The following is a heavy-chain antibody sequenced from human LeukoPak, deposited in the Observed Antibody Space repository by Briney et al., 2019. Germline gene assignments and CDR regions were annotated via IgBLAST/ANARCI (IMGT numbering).Heavy chain of an antibody. D-gene: IGHD3-3*01. J-gene: IGHJ4*02. Sequence: GGSLRLSWAASGFTFSSYGMHWVRQAPGKGLEGVAVIWYDGSNKYYADSVKGRFTISRDNSKNTLYLQMNSLRAEDTAVYYCARGMSGYYYFDYWGQGTLVTVSS. CDR2: IWYDGSNK. CDR3: ARGMSGYYYFDY. CDR1: GFTFSSYG. V-gene: IGHV3-33*01.